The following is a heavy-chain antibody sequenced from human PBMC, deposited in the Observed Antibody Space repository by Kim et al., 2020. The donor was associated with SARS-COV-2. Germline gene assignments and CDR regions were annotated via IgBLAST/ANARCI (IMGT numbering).Heavy chain of an antibody. CDR2: FDPEDVET. V-gene: IGHV1-24*01. CDR3: ASSCTLTTCHWFDP. D-gene: IGHD2-2*01. J-gene: IGHJ5*02. Sequence: ASVKVSCKVSGYTLTELSMHWVRQAPGKGLEWMGGFDPEDVETIYAQKFQGRVTMTEDTSTDTAYMELSSLRSEDTAVYYCASSCTLTTCHWFDPWGQGTLVTVSS. CDR1: GYTLTELS.